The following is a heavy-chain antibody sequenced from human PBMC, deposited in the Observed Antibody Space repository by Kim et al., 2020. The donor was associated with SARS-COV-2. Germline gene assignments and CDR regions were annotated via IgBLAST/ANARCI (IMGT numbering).Heavy chain of an antibody. V-gene: IGHV3-23*01. D-gene: IGHD4-17*01. Sequence: GGSLRLSCAASGFTFSSYAMSWVRQAPGKGLEWVSAISGSGGSSYYTDSVKGRFTISRDNSKNTLYLQMNSLRAEDTAVYYCAKDIDYGYYDYWGQGTLVTVSS. CDR2: ISGSGGSS. J-gene: IGHJ4*02. CDR3: AKDIDYGYYDY. CDR1: GFTFSSYA.